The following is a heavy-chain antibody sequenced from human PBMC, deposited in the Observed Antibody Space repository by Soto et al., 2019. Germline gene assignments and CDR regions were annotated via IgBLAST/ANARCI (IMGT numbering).Heavy chain of an antibody. J-gene: IGHJ3*02. CDR3: ARAPHYYDSSAALDI. D-gene: IGHD3-22*01. Sequence: PGGSLRLSCAASGFTFSSYWMSWVRQAPGKGLEWVANIKRDGSEKYYVDSVRGRFTISRDNAKNSLYLQMSSLRAEDTAVYFCARAPHYYDSSAALDIWGQGTMVTV. V-gene: IGHV3-7*03. CDR1: GFTFSSYW. CDR2: IKRDGSEK.